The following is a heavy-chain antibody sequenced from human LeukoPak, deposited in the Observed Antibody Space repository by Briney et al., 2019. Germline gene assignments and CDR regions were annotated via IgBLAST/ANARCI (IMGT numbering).Heavy chain of an antibody. CDR2: IIPILGIA. J-gene: IGHJ5*02. CDR3: ASNPYGSEPSFDP. V-gene: IGHV1-69*02. Sequence: ASVKVSCKASGYTLTAYYIYWVRQAPGQGLEWMGRIIPILGIANYAQKFQGRVTITADKSTSTAYMELSSLRSEDTAVYYCASNPYGSEPSFDPWGQGTLVTVSS. D-gene: IGHD3-10*01. CDR1: GYTLTAYY.